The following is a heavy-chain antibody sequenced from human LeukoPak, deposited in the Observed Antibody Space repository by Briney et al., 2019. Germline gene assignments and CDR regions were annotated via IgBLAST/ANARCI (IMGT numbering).Heavy chain of an antibody. J-gene: IGHJ4*02. D-gene: IGHD6-19*01. CDR1: GFTFSSYG. Sequence: PGGSLRLSCAVSGFTFSSYGMHWVRQAPGKGLEWVAFIRYDGSNKYYADSVKGRFTISRDNSKNTLYLQMNSLKTEDTAVYYCTISPVAGIDYWGQGTLVTVSS. CDR2: IRYDGSNK. V-gene: IGHV3-30*02. CDR3: TISPVAGIDY.